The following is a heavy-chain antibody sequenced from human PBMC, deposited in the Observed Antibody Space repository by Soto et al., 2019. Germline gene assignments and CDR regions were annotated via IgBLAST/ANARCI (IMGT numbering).Heavy chain of an antibody. CDR1: GGSISSSSYY. CDR2: IYHSGST. J-gene: IGHJ6*02. CDR3: ARLVSEGFGEFNYSKYYYYYGMDV. Sequence: SETLSLTCTVSGGSISSSSYYWGWIRQPPGKGLEWIGEIYHSGSTNYNPSLKSRVTISVDKSKNQFSLKLSSVTAADTAVYYCARLVSEGFGEFNYSKYYYYYGMDVWGQGTTVTVSS. V-gene: IGHV4-39*07. D-gene: IGHD3-10*01.